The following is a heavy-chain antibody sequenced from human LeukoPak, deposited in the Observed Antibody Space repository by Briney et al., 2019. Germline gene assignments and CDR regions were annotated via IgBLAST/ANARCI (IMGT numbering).Heavy chain of an antibody. J-gene: IGHJ4*02. CDR2: ISAYNGNT. CDR1: GYTFTSYG. Sequence: HEASVKVSCKASGYTFTSYGISWVRQAPGQGLEWMGWISAYNGNTNYAQKLQGRVTMTTDTSTSTAYMELRSLRSDDTAVYYCARVTQTDYDFDYWGQGTLVTVSS. D-gene: IGHD4-17*01. CDR3: ARVTQTDYDFDY. V-gene: IGHV1-18*01.